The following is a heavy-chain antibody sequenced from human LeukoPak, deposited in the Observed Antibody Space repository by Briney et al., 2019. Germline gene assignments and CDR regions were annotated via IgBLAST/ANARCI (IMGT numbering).Heavy chain of an antibody. CDR3: ARVFGGAVTANWLDL. CDR1: GGYMNGNH. J-gene: IGHJ5*02. D-gene: IGHD2-21*02. CDR2: IYDEGTT. V-gene: IGHV4-59*01. Sequence: SETLSLTRSLCGGYMNGNHWTWIRQPPGKGLEWIGNIYDEGTTNYNPSLESRLTMSIDTSASHFSLTLRSVTAADTAVYYCARVFGGAVTANWLDLWGQGTLVSVSS.